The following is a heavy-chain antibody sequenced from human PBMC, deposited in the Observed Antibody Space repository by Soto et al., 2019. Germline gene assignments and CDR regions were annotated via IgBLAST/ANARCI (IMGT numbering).Heavy chain of an antibody. CDR3: ARAAIHGSSWYFWFDP. J-gene: IGHJ5*02. D-gene: IGHD6-13*01. V-gene: IGHV1-69*01. CDR1: GGTFSRHA. CDR2: IIPLFGTT. Sequence: QVQLVQSGSEVKMPGSSVKVSCKTSGGTFSRHAINWVRQAPGQGLEWRGGIIPLFGTTNYAQKFKGRVTISADESSSTAYMELSSLTSEDAAVYSCARAAIHGSSWYFWFDPWGQGTLVTVSS.